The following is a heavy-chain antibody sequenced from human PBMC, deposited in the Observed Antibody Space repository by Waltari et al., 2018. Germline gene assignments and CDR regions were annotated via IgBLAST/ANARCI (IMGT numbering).Heavy chain of an antibody. CDR1: GFFFNNYA. J-gene: IGHJ5*02. V-gene: IGHV3-23*01. D-gene: IGHD3-22*01. CDR2: INGYGDKT. Sequence: EVQVLESGGGLVQPGGSLRRTCAASGFFFNNYAIKWVRQAPGKGLEWVSGINGYGDKTYYADSVKGRFTLSRDNSRNTLSLQMNSLRAEDTAVYYCAKAHFYDTSGYIEHWGQGTLVTVSS. CDR3: AKAHFYDTSGYIEH.